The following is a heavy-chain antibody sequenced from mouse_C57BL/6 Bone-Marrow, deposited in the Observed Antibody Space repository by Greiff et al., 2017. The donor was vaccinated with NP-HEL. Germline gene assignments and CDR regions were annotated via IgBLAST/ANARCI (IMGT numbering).Heavy chain of an antibody. V-gene: IGHV1-55*01. CDR3: ASFLSSSPFAY. CDR2: IYPGSGST. D-gene: IGHD1-1*01. J-gene: IGHJ3*01. Sequence: VQGVESGAELVKPGASVKMSCKASGYTFTSYWITWVKQRPGQGLEWIGDIYPGSGSTNYNEKFKSKATLTVDTSSSTAYMQLSSLTSEDSAVYYCASFLSSSPFAYWGQGTLVTVSA. CDR1: GYTFTSYW.